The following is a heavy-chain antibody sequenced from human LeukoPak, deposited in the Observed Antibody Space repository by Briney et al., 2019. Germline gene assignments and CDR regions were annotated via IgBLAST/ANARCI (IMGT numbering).Heavy chain of an antibody. Sequence: GGSLRLSCAASGFTFSSYATSWVRQAPGKGLEWVSAISGSGGSTYYADSVKGRFTISRDNSKNTLYLQMNSLRAEDTAVYYCAKDSYYYDSSGYPNWFDPWGQGTLVTVSS. D-gene: IGHD3-22*01. CDR1: GFTFSSYA. J-gene: IGHJ5*02. V-gene: IGHV3-23*01. CDR3: AKDSYYYDSSGYPNWFDP. CDR2: ISGSGGST.